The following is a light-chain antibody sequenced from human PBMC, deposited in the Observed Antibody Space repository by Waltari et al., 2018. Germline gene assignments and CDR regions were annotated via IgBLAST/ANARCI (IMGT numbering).Light chain of an antibody. Sequence: DIVMTQSPDSLSVSLGERATINCKSSLSILHSSQNKNYLAWYQQKSGQSPKLLIYAASTRESGVPDRFSSSGSGTDFTLTISGLQAEDVAVYYCQQYFSSPLSFGPGTKVDIK. CDR1: LSILHSSQNKNY. J-gene: IGKJ3*01. CDR2: AAS. V-gene: IGKV4-1*01. CDR3: QQYFSSPLS.